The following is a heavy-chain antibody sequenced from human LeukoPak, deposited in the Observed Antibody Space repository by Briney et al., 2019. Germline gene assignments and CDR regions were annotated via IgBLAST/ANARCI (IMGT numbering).Heavy chain of an antibody. CDR2: IWYDGSNK. V-gene: IGHV3-33*06. J-gene: IGHJ4*02. Sequence: GRSLRLSCAASRFTFSSYGMHWVRQAPGKGLEWVAVIWYDGSNKYYADSVKGRFTISRDNSKNTLYLQMNSLRAEDTAVYYCAKDSSSSSSYFDYWGQGTLVTVSS. CDR3: AKDSSSSSSYFDY. D-gene: IGHD6-6*01. CDR1: RFTFSSYG.